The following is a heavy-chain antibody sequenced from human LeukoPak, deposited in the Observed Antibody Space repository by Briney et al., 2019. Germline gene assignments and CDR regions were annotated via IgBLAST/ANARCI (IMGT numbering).Heavy chain of an antibody. Sequence: SETLSLACTVSGGSISSYYWSWIRQPPGKGLEWIGYIYYSGSTNYNPSLKSRVTISVDTSKNQFSLKLSSVTAADTAVYYCASSYYDSSGYDYWGQGTLVTVSS. CDR2: IYYSGST. J-gene: IGHJ4*02. CDR3: ASSYYDSSGYDY. D-gene: IGHD3-22*01. V-gene: IGHV4-59*01. CDR1: GGSISSYY.